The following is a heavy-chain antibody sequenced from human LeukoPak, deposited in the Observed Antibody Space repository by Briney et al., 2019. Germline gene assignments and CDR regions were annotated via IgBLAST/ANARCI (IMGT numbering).Heavy chain of an antibody. V-gene: IGHV1-24*01. D-gene: IGHD4-17*01. CDR2: FDPEDGET. CDR3: ATKSPDYGDYVDAFDI. CDR1: GYTLTELS. J-gene: IGHJ3*02. Sequence: ASVKVSCKVSGYTLTELSMHWVRQAPGKGLEWMGGFDPEDGETIYAQKFQGRVTMTEDTSTNTAYMELSSLRSEDTAVYYCATKSPDYGDYVDAFDIWGQGTMVTVSS.